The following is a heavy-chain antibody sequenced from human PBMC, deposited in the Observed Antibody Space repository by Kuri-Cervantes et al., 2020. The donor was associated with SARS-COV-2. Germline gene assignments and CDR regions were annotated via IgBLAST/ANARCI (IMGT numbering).Heavy chain of an antibody. CDR2: VYPGDSDT. V-gene: IGHV5-51*01. CDR3: ARSSTPSVVIATSPLDY. J-gene: IGHJ4*02. Sequence: KVSCKASGYSFTNFWIGWVRQMPGKGLEWMGIVYPGDSDTRYSPSFQGQVTISADKSISTAYLQWSSLKASDTAMYYCARSSTPSVVIATSPLDYWGQGTLVTVSS. CDR1: GYSFTNFW. D-gene: IGHD2-21*01.